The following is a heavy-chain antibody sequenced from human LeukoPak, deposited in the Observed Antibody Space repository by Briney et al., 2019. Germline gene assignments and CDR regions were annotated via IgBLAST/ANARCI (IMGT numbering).Heavy chain of an antibody. V-gene: IGHV4-39*07. CDR2: VYYIGST. CDR1: GDSISRSSDY. Sequence: KTSETLSLTCTVSGDSISRSSDYWGWIRQPPGKGPEWIGSVYYIGSTFYNPSLKSRLTISIDTSKNQFSLKLRSVAAADTAVYYCAREDAEQMDNSFDIWGQGTMVTVSS. J-gene: IGHJ3*02. D-gene: IGHD5-24*01. CDR3: AREDAEQMDNSFDI.